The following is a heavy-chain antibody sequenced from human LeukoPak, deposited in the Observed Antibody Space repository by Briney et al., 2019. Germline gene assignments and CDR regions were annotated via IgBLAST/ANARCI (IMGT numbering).Heavy chain of an antibody. J-gene: IGHJ4*02. V-gene: IGHV3-23*01. CDR1: GFTFSSYG. D-gene: IGHD1-26*01. CDR3: AKHSGSYFIYYVDS. CDR2: ISGSAYNT. Sequence: GGSLRLSCAASGFTFSSYGMSWVRQAPGKGLEWVSTISGSAYNTYYADSVKGRFTISRDNSANTLYLQMNSLRAEDTALYYFAKHSGSYFIYYVDSWGQGTLVTVSS.